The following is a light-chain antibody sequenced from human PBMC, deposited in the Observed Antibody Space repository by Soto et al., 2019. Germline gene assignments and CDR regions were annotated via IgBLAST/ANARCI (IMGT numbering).Light chain of an antibody. CDR2: GAS. CDR1: QSVSNSN. Sequence: EVVLTQSPGTLSLSPGERTTLCCRASQSVSNSNLAWYQQKHGQAPRLLIFGASSRATDIPDRFSGSGSGTDFTLTISRLEPEDFAVYYCQQYGTAPRTFGQGTKLEIK. V-gene: IGKV3-20*01. CDR3: QQYGTAPRT. J-gene: IGKJ2*01.